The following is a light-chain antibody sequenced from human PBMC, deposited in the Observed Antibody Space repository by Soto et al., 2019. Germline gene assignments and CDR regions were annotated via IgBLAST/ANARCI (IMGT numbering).Light chain of an antibody. V-gene: IGKV3-20*01. CDR1: QSVSSTY. J-gene: IGKJ2*01. CDR3: QQYGDSRT. CDR2: GAS. Sequence: EIVLTQSPGTLSLSPGERATLSCRASQSVSSTYLAWYQQKPGQAPRLLIYGASSRATGIPDRFSGSASGTDFTLTINRLELEDFAIYYWQQYGDSRTFGQGTKLEIK.